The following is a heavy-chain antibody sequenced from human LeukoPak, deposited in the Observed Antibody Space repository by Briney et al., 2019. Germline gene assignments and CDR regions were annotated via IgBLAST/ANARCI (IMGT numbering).Heavy chain of an antibody. D-gene: IGHD1-1*01. Sequence: SETLSLTCTVSGGSISSSSYYWGWIRQPPGKGLEWIGSIYYSGSTYYNPSLKSRVTISVDTSKNQFSLKLSSVTAADTAVYYCTRHSLLERLFDYWGQGTLVTVSS. CDR3: TRHSLLERLFDY. CDR1: GGSISSSSYY. V-gene: IGHV4-39*01. CDR2: IYYSGST. J-gene: IGHJ4*02.